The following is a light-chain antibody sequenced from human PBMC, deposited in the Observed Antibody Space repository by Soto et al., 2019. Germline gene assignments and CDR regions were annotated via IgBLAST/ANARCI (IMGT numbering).Light chain of an antibody. Sequence: AIQMTQSPSSLSASVGDRVTITCRASQGMRNDLSWYQQKPGKAPELLIYDASSLQSGVASRFSGSGSGTDFSLTISSLQPEDCGTYYCLQDDSYPLTFGGGTKVEIK. CDR1: QGMRND. J-gene: IGKJ4*01. CDR2: DAS. CDR3: LQDDSYPLT. V-gene: IGKV1-6*01.